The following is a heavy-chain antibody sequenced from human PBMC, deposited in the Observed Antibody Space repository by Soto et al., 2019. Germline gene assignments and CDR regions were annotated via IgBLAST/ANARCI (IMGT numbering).Heavy chain of an antibody. CDR3: ARGIFYYDSSGYYGFLDY. D-gene: IGHD3-22*01. Sequence: PSETLSLTCTVSGGSISSSSYYWGWIRQPPGKGLEWIGSIYYSGSTYYNPSLKSRVTISVDTSKNQFSLKLSSVTAADAAVYYCARGIFYYDSSGYYGFLDYWGQGTLVTVSS. J-gene: IGHJ4*02. V-gene: IGHV4-39*01. CDR2: IYYSGST. CDR1: GGSISSSSYY.